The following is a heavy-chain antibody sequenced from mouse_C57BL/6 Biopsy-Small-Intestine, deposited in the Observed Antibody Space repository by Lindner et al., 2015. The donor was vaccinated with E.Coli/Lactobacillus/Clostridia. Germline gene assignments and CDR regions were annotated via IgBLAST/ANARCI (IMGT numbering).Heavy chain of an antibody. J-gene: IGHJ2*01. D-gene: IGHD2-2*01. Sequence: VQLQESGPELVKPGASVKISCKASGYSFTGYYMNWVKQSPEKSLEWIGEINPNTGGTTYNQKFKATATLTVDKSSSKAYMQLSSLTSEDSAVYFCARSGEGYIDYWGLGTTLTVAA. CDR2: INPNTGGT. CDR1: GYSFTGYY. CDR3: ARSGEGYIDY. V-gene: IGHV1-42*01.